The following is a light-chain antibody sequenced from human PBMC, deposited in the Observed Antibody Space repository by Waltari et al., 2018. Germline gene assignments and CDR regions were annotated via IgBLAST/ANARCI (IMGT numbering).Light chain of an antibody. V-gene: IGLV3-25*03. CDR1: ALANQY. CDR3: QSSDTNCTHV. CDR2: KDT. J-gene: IGLJ1*01. Sequence: SYELTQPPSVSVSPGQTARITCSGDALANQYVYWYQQKPGQAPVLMIYKDTERPSGIPGQFLGSSSRTTVTLTISGVQAEDEADYYCQSSDTNCTHVFGIGTKVTVL.